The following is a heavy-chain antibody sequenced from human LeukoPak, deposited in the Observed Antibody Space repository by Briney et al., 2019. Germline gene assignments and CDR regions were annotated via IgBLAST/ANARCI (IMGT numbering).Heavy chain of an antibody. CDR2: VRTKARSYTT. CDR1: GFSVTSNH. J-gene: IGHJ4*02. Sequence: GGSLRLSCAASGFSVTSNHMNWVRQAPGKGLERVGRVRTKARSYTTEYAASVKGRFTISRDDSMNSLYLQMRSLKTEDTAVYYCAVIVGARSFDFWGQGTLVTVSS. V-gene: IGHV3-72*01. D-gene: IGHD1-26*01. CDR3: AVIVGARSFDF.